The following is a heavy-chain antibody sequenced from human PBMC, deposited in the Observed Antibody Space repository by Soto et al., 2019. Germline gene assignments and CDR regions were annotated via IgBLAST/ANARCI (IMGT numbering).Heavy chain of an antibody. CDR2: IYSGST. Sequence: PSETLSLTCAVSGYSITSDYYWGWIRQPPGKGLEWIGSIYSGSTYYNPSLKSRATISVDTSKNQFSLRLTSVTAAGTAMYYCAKKGYYPSGKINLFDSWGQGTLVTVSS. V-gene: IGHV4-38-2*01. CDR3: AKKGYYPSGKINLFDS. D-gene: IGHD3-10*01. J-gene: IGHJ5*01. CDR1: GYSITSDYY.